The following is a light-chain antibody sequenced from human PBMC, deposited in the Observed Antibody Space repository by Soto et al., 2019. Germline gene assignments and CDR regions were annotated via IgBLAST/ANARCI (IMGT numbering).Light chain of an antibody. CDR3: QQRSDWPPMYT. Sequence: IVLTQSPATLSLSPGKTATLSCRASQNISSYLIWYQQKPGQAPRLLIYDTSNRATGIPPRFSGSGSGTDFTLTISSLEPEDFGVYYCQQRSDWPPMYTFGQGTKLE. CDR1: QNISSY. V-gene: IGKV3-11*01. J-gene: IGKJ2*01. CDR2: DTS.